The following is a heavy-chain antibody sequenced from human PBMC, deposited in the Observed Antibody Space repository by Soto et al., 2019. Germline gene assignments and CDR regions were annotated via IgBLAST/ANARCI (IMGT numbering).Heavy chain of an antibody. D-gene: IGHD6-13*01. CDR2: IWYDGSDK. V-gene: IGHV3-33*01. CDR3: AGQYAAAETHYYYYGMDV. Sequence: GGSLRLSCAASGFTFSTYAMHWVRQAPGKGLEWVAVIWYDGSDKYYADSVKGRFTISRDNSRNTPYLQMNSLRAEDTAVYYCAGQYAAAETHYYYYGMDVWGQGTTVTVSS. CDR1: GFTFSTYA. J-gene: IGHJ6*02.